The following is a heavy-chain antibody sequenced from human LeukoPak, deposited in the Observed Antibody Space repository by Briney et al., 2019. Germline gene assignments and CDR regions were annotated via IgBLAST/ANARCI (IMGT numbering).Heavy chain of an antibody. CDR1: GGTFSSYA. J-gene: IGHJ4*02. V-gene: IGHV1-69*05. Sequence: GASVKVSCKASGGTFSSYAISWVRQAPGQGLEWMGEIIPIFGTANYAQKFQGRVTITTDESTSTAYMELRSLRPEDTAVYYCATADKWEPLEYWGQGTLVTVSS. CDR2: IIPIFGTA. CDR3: ATADKWEPLEY. D-gene: IGHD1-26*01.